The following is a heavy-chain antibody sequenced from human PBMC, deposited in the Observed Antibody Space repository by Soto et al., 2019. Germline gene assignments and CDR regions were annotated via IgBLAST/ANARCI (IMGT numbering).Heavy chain of an antibody. V-gene: IGHV4-59*08. J-gene: IGHJ6*02. CDR1: SGPSSSHN. CDR2: VYNTGGT. Sequence: QVHVLQSGPGLVKPSETLSLSCTVSSGPSSSHNWGWIRQPPGRGLEWIGYVYNTGGTSYNPSLKSRVTISADTSTNHISLTLSSVTAADTAVYYCVRQGIDYLHGLVDVWGQGTTVSVSS. CDR3: VRQGIDYLHGLVDV. D-gene: IGHD1-26*01.